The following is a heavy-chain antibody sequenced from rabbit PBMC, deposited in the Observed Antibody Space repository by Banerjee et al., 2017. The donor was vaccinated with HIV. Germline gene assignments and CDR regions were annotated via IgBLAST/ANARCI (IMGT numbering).Heavy chain of an antibody. V-gene: IGHV1S40*01. J-gene: IGHJ4*01. Sequence: QSLEESGGDLVQPGASLTLTCKASGFSFSNNYYMCWVRQAPGKGLEWIACIYAGSSGSTYYANWAKGRFTISNPSSTTVTLQMTSLTAADTATYFCARDYAGYSLFQLWGPGTLVTVS. CDR1: GFSFSNNYY. CDR3: ARDYAGYSLFQL. CDR2: IYAGSSGST. D-gene: IGHD7-1*01.